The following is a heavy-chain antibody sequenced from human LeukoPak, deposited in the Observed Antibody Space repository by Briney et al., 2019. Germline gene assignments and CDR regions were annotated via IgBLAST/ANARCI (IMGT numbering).Heavy chain of an antibody. Sequence: GGSLRLSCAASGFTFSSYAMSWVRQAPGEGLEWVSAISGSGGSTYYADSVKGRFTISRDNSKNTLYLQMNSLRAEDTAVYYCAKKDYDILTGYTGAVDYWGQGTLVTVSS. CDR1: GFTFSSYA. V-gene: IGHV3-23*01. D-gene: IGHD3-9*01. J-gene: IGHJ4*02. CDR3: AKKDYDILTGYTGAVDY. CDR2: ISGSGGST.